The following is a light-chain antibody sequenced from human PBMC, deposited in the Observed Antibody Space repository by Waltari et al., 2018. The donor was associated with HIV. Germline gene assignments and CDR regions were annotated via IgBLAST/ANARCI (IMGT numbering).Light chain of an antibody. CDR3: AAWDDSLNGPV. Sequence: QSVLTQSPSASGTPGQRVTISCPGSGSHTGSHNVHWYQQVPGTAPKLPIYRNNRRPSGVPDRFSGSKSGASASLAISGLQSEDEADYYCAAWDDSLNGPVFGGGTRLTVL. CDR2: RNN. V-gene: IGLV1-44*01. CDR1: GSHTGSHN. J-gene: IGLJ2*01.